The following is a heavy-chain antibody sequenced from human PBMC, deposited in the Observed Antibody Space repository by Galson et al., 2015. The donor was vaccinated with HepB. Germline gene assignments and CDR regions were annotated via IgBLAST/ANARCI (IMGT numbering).Heavy chain of an antibody. V-gene: IGHV1-46*01. CDR3: ARGLTVRGVMKGQPLAY. D-gene: IGHD3-10*01. J-gene: IGHJ4*02. CDR1: GYTFTSYY. Sequence: SVKVSCKASGYTFTSYYMHWVRQAPGQGLEWMGIINPSGGSTSYAQKFQGRVTMTRDTSTSTVYMELSSLRSEDTAVYYCARGLTVRGVMKGQPLAYWGQGTLVTVSS. CDR2: INPSGGST.